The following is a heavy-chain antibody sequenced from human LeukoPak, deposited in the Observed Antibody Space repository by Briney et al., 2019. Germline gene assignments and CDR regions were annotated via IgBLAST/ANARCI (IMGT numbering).Heavy chain of an antibody. D-gene: IGHD5-18*01. CDR3: ARGYSYAYYFDY. Sequence: PSETLSLTCAVSDYSIRSGYYWGWIRQPPGKGLEWIGSMYHSGSTYYNPSLKSRVTISVDTSKNQFSLKLSSVTAADTAVYYCARGYSYAYYFDYWGQGTLVTVSS. CDR1: DYSIRSGYY. V-gene: IGHV4-38-2*01. CDR2: MYHSGST. J-gene: IGHJ4*02.